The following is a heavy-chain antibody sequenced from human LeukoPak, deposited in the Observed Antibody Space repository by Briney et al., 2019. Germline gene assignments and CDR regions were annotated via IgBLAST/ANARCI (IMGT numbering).Heavy chain of an antibody. D-gene: IGHD1-26*01. J-gene: IGHJ3*02. V-gene: IGHV1-18*04. CDR3: ARSDQWELQDDAFDI. CDR2: ISAYNGNT. Sequence: ASVKVSCKASGYTFTGYYMHWVRQAPGQGLEWMGWISAYNGNTNYAQKLQGRVTMTTDTSTSTAYMELRSLRSDDTAVYYCARSDQWELQDDAFDIWGQGTMVTVSS. CDR1: GYTFTGYY.